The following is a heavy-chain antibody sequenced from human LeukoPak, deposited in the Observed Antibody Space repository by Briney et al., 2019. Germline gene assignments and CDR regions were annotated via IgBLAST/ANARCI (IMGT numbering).Heavy chain of an antibody. CDR2: INAGNGNT. CDR3: ARDYDFWSGYYSSFDY. D-gene: IGHD3-3*01. Sequence: ASVKVSCKASGYTFTSYAMHWVRQAPGQRLEWMGWINAGNGNTEYSQKFQGRVTITRDTSASTAYMELSSLRSEDTAVYYCARDYDFWSGYYSSFDYWGQGTLVTVSS. V-gene: IGHV1-3*01. J-gene: IGHJ4*02. CDR1: GYTFTSYA.